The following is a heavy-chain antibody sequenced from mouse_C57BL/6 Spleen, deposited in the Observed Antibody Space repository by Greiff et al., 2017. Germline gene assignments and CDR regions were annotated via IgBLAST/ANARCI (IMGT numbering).Heavy chain of an antibody. CDR3: SSYGKGYLDY. CDR2: INPSTGGT. Sequence: VQLQQSGPELVKPGASVKISCKASGYSFTGYYMNWVKQSPEKSLEWIGEINPSTGGTTSNQKFKAKATLTVDKSASTAYMQLKSLTSEDSAVYYCSSYGKGYLDYWGQGTTLTVSS. D-gene: IGHD2-1*01. V-gene: IGHV1-42*01. J-gene: IGHJ2*01. CDR1: GYSFTGYY.